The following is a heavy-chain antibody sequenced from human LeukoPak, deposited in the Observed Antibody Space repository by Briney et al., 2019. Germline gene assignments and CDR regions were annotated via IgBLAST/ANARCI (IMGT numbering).Heavy chain of an antibody. V-gene: IGHV1-46*01. CDR2: ISPSGDST. Sequence: ASVKVSCKASGYTFTTYYMHWVRQAPGQGLEWMGFISPSGDSTNYAPKFKGRVTMAGDTSTNTVYMELSSLRSEDTAVYYCARAGVRGVMYDYWGQGTLVTVSS. D-gene: IGHD3-10*01. CDR3: ARAGVRGVMYDY. CDR1: GYTFTTYY. J-gene: IGHJ4*02.